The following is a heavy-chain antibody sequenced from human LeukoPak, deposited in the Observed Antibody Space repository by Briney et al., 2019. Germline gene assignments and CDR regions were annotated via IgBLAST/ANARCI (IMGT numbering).Heavy chain of an antibody. Sequence: ASVKVSCKASGYTFTGYYMHWVRQAPGQRLEWMGWINPNSGGTNYAQKFQGRVTMTRDTSISTAYMELSRLRSDDTAVYYCARDRGHIVVVTANYYYYGMGVWGQGTTVTVSS. CDR3: ARDRGHIVVVTANYYYYGMGV. CDR1: GYTFTGYY. J-gene: IGHJ6*02. D-gene: IGHD2-21*02. CDR2: INPNSGGT. V-gene: IGHV1-2*02.